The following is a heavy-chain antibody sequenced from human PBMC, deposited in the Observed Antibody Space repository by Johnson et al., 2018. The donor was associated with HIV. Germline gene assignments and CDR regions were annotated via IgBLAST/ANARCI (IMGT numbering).Heavy chain of an antibody. J-gene: IGHJ3*02. CDR1: GFTVSSNY. CDR3: ARGKGAAVGLDAFDI. CDR2: IYSGGNT. D-gene: IGHD6-13*01. V-gene: IGHV3-66*01. Sequence: VQLVESGGGLVKPGGSLRLSCVASGFTVSSNYMSWVRQAPGKGLEWVSVIYSGGNTYYADSVKGRFTISRDNSKNTLYLQMNSLRAEDTALYYSARGKGAAVGLDAFDIWGQGTMVTVSS.